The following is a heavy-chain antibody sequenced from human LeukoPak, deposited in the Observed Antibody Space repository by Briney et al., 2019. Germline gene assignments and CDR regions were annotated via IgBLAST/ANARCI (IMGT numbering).Heavy chain of an antibody. CDR3: ANTQGGAFDI. Sequence: GGSLRLSCAASGFTFSSYSMNWVRQAPGKGLEWVSYISSSSSTIYYADSVKGRFTISRDNSKNTLYLQMNSLRAEDTAVYYCANTQGGAFDIWGQGTMVTVSS. CDR2: ISSSSSTI. V-gene: IGHV3-48*01. CDR1: GFTFSSYS. D-gene: IGHD1-26*01. J-gene: IGHJ3*02.